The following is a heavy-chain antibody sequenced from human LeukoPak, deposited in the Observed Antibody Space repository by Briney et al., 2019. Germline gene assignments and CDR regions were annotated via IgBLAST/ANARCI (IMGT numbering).Heavy chain of an antibody. D-gene: IGHD6-19*01. CDR3: ARASGWSQPYYLDH. Sequence: GGSLRLSCAASGFTFSSYDMHWVRQAPGKGLEWMAVISYDGSNEYYADSVKGRFTISRDNSKKTLYLQMNSLRAEDTAVYYCARASGWSQPYYLDHWGQGTLVTVSS. V-gene: IGHV3-30-3*01. CDR1: GFTFSSYD. J-gene: IGHJ4*02. CDR2: ISYDGSNE.